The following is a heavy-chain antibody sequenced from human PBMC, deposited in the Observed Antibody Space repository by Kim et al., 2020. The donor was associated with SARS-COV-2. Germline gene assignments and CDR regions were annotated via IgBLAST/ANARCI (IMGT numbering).Heavy chain of an antibody. CDR1: GGSFSAYY. D-gene: IGHD3-10*01. Sequence: SETLSLTCGVFGGSFSAYYWNWIRQAPGKGLEWIGEINHSGSTNYNPSLKSRVTISVDTSKNQFSLQLSSVTATDTAVYYCARALINHYGSGSYYRRNWFDPWGQGTLVTVSS. J-gene: IGHJ5*02. CDR3: ARALINHYGSGSYYRRNWFDP. CDR2: INHSGST. V-gene: IGHV4-34*01.